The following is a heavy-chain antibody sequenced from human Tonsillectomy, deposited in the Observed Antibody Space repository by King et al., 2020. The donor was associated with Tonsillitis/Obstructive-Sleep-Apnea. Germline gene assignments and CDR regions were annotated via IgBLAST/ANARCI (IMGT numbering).Heavy chain of an antibody. D-gene: IGHD5-18*01. J-gene: IGHJ4*02. CDR1: GFTFTNYG. V-gene: IGHV3-30*18. Sequence: QLVQSGGGVVQPGRSLRLSCAASGFTFTNYGMHWVRQAPGKGLEWVAVISYDVSNKYYADSVKGRFTISRDNSKNTLYLQMNSLRAEDTAVYYCAKAGGIAMAYFDYWGQGTLVTASS. CDR2: ISYDVSNK. CDR3: AKAGGIAMAYFDY.